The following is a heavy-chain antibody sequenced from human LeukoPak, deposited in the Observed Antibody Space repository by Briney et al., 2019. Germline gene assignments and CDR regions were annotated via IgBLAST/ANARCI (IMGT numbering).Heavy chain of an antibody. J-gene: IGHJ5*02. D-gene: IGHD1-14*01. Sequence: GGSLRLSCAASAFSLNAYNMNWVRQAPGKGLEWVSSISYTGTYIYYADSVKGRFTISRDNAQNSLYLQMNSMRAEDTAIYYCVRVRGPYRPIHLWRRGTRVTVPT. CDR3: VRVRGPYRPIHL. CDR1: AFSLNAYN. V-gene: IGHV3-21*04. CDR2: ISYTGTYI.